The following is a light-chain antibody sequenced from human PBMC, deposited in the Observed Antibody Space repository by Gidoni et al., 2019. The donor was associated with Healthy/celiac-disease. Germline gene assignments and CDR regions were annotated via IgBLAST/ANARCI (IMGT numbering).Light chain of an antibody. J-gene: IGLJ3*02. CDR1: VLAKKY. CDR3: YSAADNSLRV. V-gene: IGLV3-27*01. CDR2: TDK. Sequence: SYELTQPSSVSVSPGQTARITCSGDVLAKKYARWFQQKPVQAPVLVIYTDKERPSGIPERFSGSSSGTTVTLTISGAQVEDEADYYCYSAADNSLRVFGGGTKLTVL.